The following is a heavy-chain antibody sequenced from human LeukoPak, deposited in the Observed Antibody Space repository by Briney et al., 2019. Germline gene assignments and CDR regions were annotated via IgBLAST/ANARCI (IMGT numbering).Heavy chain of an antibody. J-gene: IGHJ4*02. CDR2: IYSSGST. V-gene: IGHV4-59*01. D-gene: IGHD3-16*02. CDR1: GGSISSYY. CDR3: ARGITFGGVIGNFDY. Sequence: SETLSLTCTVSGGSISSYYWSWIRQPPGKGLEWIGYIYSSGSTNYNPSLKSRVTISVDTSKNQFSLKLSSVTAADTAVYYCARGITFGGVIGNFDYWGQGTLVTVSS.